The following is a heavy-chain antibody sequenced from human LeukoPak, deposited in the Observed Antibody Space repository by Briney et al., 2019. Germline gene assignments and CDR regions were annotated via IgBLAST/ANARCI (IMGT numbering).Heavy chain of an antibody. V-gene: IGHV3-48*04. Sequence: GGSLRLSCAASGFTFSSYSTNWVRQAPGKGLEWVSYISSSSTIYYADSVKGRFTISRDNAKNSLYLQMNSLRAEDTAVYYCARYRYSYNWNYPATIFDYWGQGTLVTVSS. J-gene: IGHJ4*02. CDR2: ISSSSTI. D-gene: IGHD1-7*01. CDR1: GFTFSSYS. CDR3: ARYRYSYNWNYPATIFDY.